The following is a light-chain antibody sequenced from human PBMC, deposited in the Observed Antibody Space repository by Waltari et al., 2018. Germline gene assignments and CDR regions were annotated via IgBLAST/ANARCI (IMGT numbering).Light chain of an antibody. Sequence: EIVLTQSPGTLSLSPGARATLYCRASQSDSRTLAWYQQKPGQAPRLLIYDASSRATGIPDRFSGSGSGTDFSLTISRLEPEDFAVYYCQKYGTLPATFGQGTKVEIK. CDR2: DAS. J-gene: IGKJ1*01. CDR1: QSDSRT. CDR3: QKYGTLPAT. V-gene: IGKV3-20*01.